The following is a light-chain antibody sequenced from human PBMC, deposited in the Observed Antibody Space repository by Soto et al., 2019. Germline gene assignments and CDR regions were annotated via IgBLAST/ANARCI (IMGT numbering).Light chain of an antibody. V-gene: IGLV2-14*03. Sequence: QSALAQPASVSGSPGQSITIFCTGTSSDVGSYNYVSWYQQHPGRAPKLMIYDVTNRPSGVSNRFSGSKSGSTASLTISGLQAEDEADYFSTSYTTSSTYVFGTGTKVTVL. CDR1: SSDVGSYNY. CDR3: TSYTTSSTYV. J-gene: IGLJ1*01. CDR2: DVT.